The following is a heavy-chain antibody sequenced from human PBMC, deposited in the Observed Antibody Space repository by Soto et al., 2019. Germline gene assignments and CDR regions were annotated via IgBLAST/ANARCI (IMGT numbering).Heavy chain of an antibody. CDR1: GGSISSYY. CDR2: IYYSGST. J-gene: IGHJ5*02. D-gene: IGHD6-13*01. CDR3: ARGGIAAAPPGFDP. V-gene: IGHV4-59*01. Sequence: QVQLQESGPGLVKPSETLSLTCTVTGGSISSYYWSWIRQPPGKGLEWIGYIYYSGSTNYNPSLKSRVIISVDTSKNQFSLKLSSVTAADTAVYYCARGGIAAAPPGFDPWGQGTLVTVSS.